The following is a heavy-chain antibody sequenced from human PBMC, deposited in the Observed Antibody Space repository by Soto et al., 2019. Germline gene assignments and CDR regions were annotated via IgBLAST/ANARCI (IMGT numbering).Heavy chain of an antibody. D-gene: IGHD6-6*01. CDR2: INPNSGGT. CDR3: ASTYSSSIGPSDY. CDR1: GYTFTGYY. Sequence: GASVKVSCKASGYTFTGYYMHWVRQAPGQGLEWMGWINPNSGGTNDAQKFQGRVTMTRDTSISTAYMELSRLRSDDTAVYYCASTYSSSIGPSDYWGQGTLVTVSS. V-gene: IGHV1-2*02. J-gene: IGHJ4*02.